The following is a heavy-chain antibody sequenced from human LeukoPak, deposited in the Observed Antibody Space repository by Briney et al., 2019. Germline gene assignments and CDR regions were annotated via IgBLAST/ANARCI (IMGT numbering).Heavy chain of an antibody. Sequence: PSETLSLTCTVSGGSISSYYWSWIRQPPGKGLEWIGYIYYSGSTNYNPSLKSRVTISVDTSKNQFSLKLSSVTAADTAVYYCARARRIQLWLLESYYFDYWGQGTLVTVSS. CDR3: ARARRIQLWLLESYYFDY. D-gene: IGHD5-18*01. V-gene: IGHV4-59*01. CDR1: GGSISSYY. CDR2: IYYSGST. J-gene: IGHJ4*02.